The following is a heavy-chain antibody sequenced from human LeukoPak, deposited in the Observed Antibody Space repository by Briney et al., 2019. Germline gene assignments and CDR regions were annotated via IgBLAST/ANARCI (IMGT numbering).Heavy chain of an antibody. J-gene: IGHJ5*02. CDR2: IIPILGIA. Sequence: GASVKVSCKASGGTFSSYAISWVRQAPGQGLEWTGRIIPILGIANYAQKFQGRVTITADKSTSTAYMELSSLRSEDTAVYYCARSATKYYYDSSGYYPWGQGTLVTVSS. D-gene: IGHD3-22*01. CDR3: ARSATKYYYDSSGYYP. V-gene: IGHV1-69*04. CDR1: GGTFSSYA.